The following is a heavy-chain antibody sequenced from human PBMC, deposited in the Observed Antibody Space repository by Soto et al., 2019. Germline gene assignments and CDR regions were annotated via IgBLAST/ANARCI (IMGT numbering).Heavy chain of an antibody. CDR1: GGTFTTYT. D-gene: IGHD3-10*01. Sequence: QVQLVQSGTEVKKPGSSVKVSCKASGGTFTTYTITWVRQAPGQGLEWMGRLIPILDIANYAQKFQGRVTITADKSTSTAYMELSRLRSEDTAVYYCARAVYYYGSGTSPVDYWGQGTLVTVSS. J-gene: IGHJ4*02. CDR2: LIPILDIA. CDR3: ARAVYYYGSGTSPVDY. V-gene: IGHV1-69*02.